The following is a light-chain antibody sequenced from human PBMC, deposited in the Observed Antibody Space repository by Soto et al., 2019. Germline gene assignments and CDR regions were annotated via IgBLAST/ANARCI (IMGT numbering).Light chain of an antibody. V-gene: IGKV1-5*01. CDR2: DAS. CDR3: QQYNSYLYT. CDR1: QSISSW. Sequence: DIQMTQSPSTLSASVGDRVTITCRASQSISSWLAWYQQKPGKAPKLLIYDASSLESGVPSRFSGSGSATEFTLPISSLQPDDFATYFCQQYNSYLYTFGQGTKLEIK. J-gene: IGKJ2*01.